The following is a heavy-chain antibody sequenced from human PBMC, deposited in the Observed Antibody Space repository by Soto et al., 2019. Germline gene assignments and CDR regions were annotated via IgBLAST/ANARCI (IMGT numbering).Heavy chain of an antibody. CDR1: GFTLSSYA. CDR3: TAYCSGGSCPY. D-gene: IGHD2-15*01. J-gene: IGHJ4*02. V-gene: IGHV3-30-3*01. CDR2: ISYDGTDK. Sequence: GGSLRLSCAASGFTLSSYAMHWVRQAPGKGLEWVAVISYDGTDKYYTGSVKGRFTISTDNAKNTVYLQMNGLRAEDTAVYYCTAYCSGGSCPYWGQGTLVTVSS.